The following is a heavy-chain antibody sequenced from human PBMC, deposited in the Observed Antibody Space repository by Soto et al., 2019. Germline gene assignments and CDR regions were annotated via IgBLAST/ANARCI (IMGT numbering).Heavy chain of an antibody. CDR2: ISSSGTGI. V-gene: IGHV3-11*01. Sequence: PGGSLRLSCAASGFTFRDYYMIWIRQAPGKELEWVSYISSSGTGIYYGDSVKGRFTISRDNAKNSLYLQMNRLRAEDTAVYYCARAYSDAFDIWGQGTMVTVSS. D-gene: IGHD2-15*01. CDR1: GFTFRDYY. J-gene: IGHJ3*02. CDR3: ARAYSDAFDI.